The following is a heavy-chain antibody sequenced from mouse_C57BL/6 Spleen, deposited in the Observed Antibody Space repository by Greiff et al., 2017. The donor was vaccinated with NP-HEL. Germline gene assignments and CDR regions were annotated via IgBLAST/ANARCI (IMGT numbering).Heavy chain of an antibody. CDR1: GFNIKDYY. CDR2: IDPEDGET. V-gene: IGHV14-2*01. D-gene: IGHD2-1*01. J-gene: IGHJ3*01. Sequence: EVQLQQSGAELVKPGASVKLSCTASGFNIKDYYMHWVKQRTEQGLEWIGRIDPEDGETKYATKFQGKATITADTSSNTAYLQLSSLTSEDAAVYYWARSYGNYVSWFAYWGQGTLVTVSA. CDR3: ARSYGNYVSWFAY.